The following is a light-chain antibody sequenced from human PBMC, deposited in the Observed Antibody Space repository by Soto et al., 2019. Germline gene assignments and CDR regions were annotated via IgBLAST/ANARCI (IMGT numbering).Light chain of an antibody. CDR1: QSVSSS. CDR3: LQDNSWWT. CDR2: GAS. J-gene: IGKJ1*01. Sequence: MTQSPRALTVCTGQRATLYCRASQSVSSSLAWYQQKPGRYPRLLIYGASTRAIGIPARFSGSGSGTEFPPPICCLPSEEFAVYYGLQDNSWWTIGQGTKVDI. V-gene: IGKV3-15*01.